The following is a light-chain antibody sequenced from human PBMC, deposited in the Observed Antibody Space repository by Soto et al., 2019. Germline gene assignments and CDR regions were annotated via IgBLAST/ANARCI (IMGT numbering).Light chain of an antibody. CDR3: QSYDSDNWV. CDR2: EDN. V-gene: IGLV6-57*03. Sequence: NFMLTQPHSVSESPGKTVTISCTRNSGNIVNNYVQWYQQRPDSAPTTLIFEDNQRPSGVPDRFSGSIDSSSNSASLTISGLKTEDEADYYCQSYDSDNWVFGGGTKVTV. CDR1: SGNIVNNY. J-gene: IGLJ3*02.